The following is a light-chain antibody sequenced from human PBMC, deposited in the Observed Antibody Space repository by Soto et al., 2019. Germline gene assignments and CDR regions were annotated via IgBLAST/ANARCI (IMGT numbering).Light chain of an antibody. CDR1: SIDVGGYDY. J-gene: IGLJ2*01. V-gene: IGLV2-14*01. CDR2: GVT. Sequence: QSALTQPASVSGSPGQTITISCTGTSIDVGGYDYVSWYQHHPGKAPKPMIYGVTNRPSGVSNRFSGSKSGNTASLTISGLQPEDEADYYCTSYIHRRTLVVFGGGTQLTVL. CDR3: TSYIHRRTLVV.